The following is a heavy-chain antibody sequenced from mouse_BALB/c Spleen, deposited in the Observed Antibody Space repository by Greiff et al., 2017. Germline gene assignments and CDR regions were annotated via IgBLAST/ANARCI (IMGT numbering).Heavy chain of an antibody. CDR1: GFTFSSYG. V-gene: IGHV5-6*01. CDR2: ISSGGSYT. Sequence: EVKLVESGGDLVKPGGSLKLSCAASGFTFSSYGMSWVRQTPDKRLEWVATISSGGSYTYYPDSVKGRFTISRDNAKNTLYLQMSSLKSEDTAMYYCAGGWCAYWGRGTLVTVSA. J-gene: IGHJ3*01. CDR3: AGGWCAY.